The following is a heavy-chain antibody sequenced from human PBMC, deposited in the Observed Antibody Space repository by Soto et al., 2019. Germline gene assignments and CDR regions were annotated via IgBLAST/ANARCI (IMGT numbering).Heavy chain of an antibody. D-gene: IGHD4-17*01. J-gene: IGHJ6*02. CDR2: IYYSGSA. Sequence: QLQLQESGPGLVKPSETLSLTCTVSGGSISSSTYYWGWIRQPPGKGLEWIGMIYYSGSAYYNPSLKSRVNISIETSKNQFPLRLSPVTAADTAVYYCARNGVDYGDYPSYYYCGMDVLGRGTKVTVSS. V-gene: IGHV4-39*01. CDR1: GGSISSSTYY. CDR3: ARNGVDYGDYPSYYYCGMDV.